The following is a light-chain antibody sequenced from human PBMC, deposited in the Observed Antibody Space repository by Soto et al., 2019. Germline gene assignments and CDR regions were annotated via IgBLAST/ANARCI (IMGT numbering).Light chain of an antibody. CDR1: QSVSSY. J-gene: IGKJ2*01. V-gene: IGKV3-11*01. CDR2: DAS. CDR3: QPRSNWLYT. Sequence: EIVLTQSPATLSLSPGERATLSCRASQSVSSYLAWYQQKPGQAPRLLIYDASNRATGIPARFSGSGFRTDFTLNISSLEPEDFSVYYCQPRSNWLYTFGQGTKLEIK.